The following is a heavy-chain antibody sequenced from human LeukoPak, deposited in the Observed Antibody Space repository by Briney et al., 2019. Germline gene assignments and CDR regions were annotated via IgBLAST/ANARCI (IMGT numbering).Heavy chain of an antibody. J-gene: IGHJ4*02. CDR3: AKDSGYDRAPFDY. Sequence: PGRSLRLSCAASGFTFSSYGMHWVRQAPGKGPEWVAVTWYDGSNKYYADSVKGGFTISRDNSKNTLYLQMNSLRAEDTSVYNCAKDSGYDRAPFDYWGQGSLVTVSS. D-gene: IGHD5-12*01. CDR1: GFTFSSYG. CDR2: TWYDGSNK. V-gene: IGHV3-33*06.